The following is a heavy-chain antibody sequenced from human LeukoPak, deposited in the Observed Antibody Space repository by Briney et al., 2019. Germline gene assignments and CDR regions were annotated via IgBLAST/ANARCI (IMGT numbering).Heavy chain of an antibody. CDR1: GYTFTSYG. J-gene: IGHJ1*01. Sequence: GASVKVSCKASGYTFTSYGISWVRQAPGQGLEWMGWISAYNGNTNYAQKLQGRVTMTTDTSTSTAYMELRSLRSDDTAVYYCARDRDGMVSKAHQYFQHWGQGTLVTVSS. D-gene: IGHD2-8*01. CDR3: ARDRDGMVSKAHQYFQH. V-gene: IGHV1-18*01. CDR2: ISAYNGNT.